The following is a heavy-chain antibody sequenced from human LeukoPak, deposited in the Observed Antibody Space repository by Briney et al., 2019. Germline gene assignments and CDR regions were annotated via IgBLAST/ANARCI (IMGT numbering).Heavy chain of an antibody. J-gene: IGHJ5*02. D-gene: IGHD4/OR15-4a*01. CDR2: IYSGGDT. CDR3: ARDPPAVRTNTYA. CDR1: GFTVSNNY. Sequence: AGGSLRLSCAASGFTVSNNYMNWVRQAPGKGLEWVPLIYSGGDTHYADSVQGRFTISRDSSKNTLYLQMNSLRAEDTAVYYCARDPPAVRTNTYAWGQGTLVTVSS. V-gene: IGHV3-66*01.